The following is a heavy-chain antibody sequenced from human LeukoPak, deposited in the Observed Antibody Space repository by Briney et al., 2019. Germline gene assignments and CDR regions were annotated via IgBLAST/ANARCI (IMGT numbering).Heavy chain of an antibody. CDR1: GLTFSSYA. J-gene: IGHJ4*02. V-gene: IGHV3-23*01. CDR2: ISGSGGST. D-gene: IGHD3-3*01. CDR3: AKDAFWSGYPFAYYFDY. Sequence: QPGGSLRLSCAASGLTFSSYAMSWVRQAPGKGLEWVSAISGSGGSTYYADSVKGRFTISRDNSKNTLYLQMNSLRAEDTAVYYCAKDAFWSGYPFAYYFDYWGQGTLVTVSS.